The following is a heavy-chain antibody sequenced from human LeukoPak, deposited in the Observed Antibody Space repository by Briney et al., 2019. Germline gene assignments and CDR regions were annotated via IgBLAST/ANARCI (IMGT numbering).Heavy chain of an antibody. V-gene: IGHV3-23*01. D-gene: IGHD3-9*01. Sequence: PGGSLRLSCAASGFTFSSYAMSWVRQAPGKGLEWVSSVSGSGGSTYYADSVKGRFTISRDNSKSPLFLQMNSLRAEDTAVYYCAKDTSGGYYDILTGYFGSYYYYGMDVWGQGTTVTVSS. J-gene: IGHJ6*02. CDR3: AKDTSGGYYDILTGYFGSYYYYGMDV. CDR1: GFTFSSYA. CDR2: VSGSGGST.